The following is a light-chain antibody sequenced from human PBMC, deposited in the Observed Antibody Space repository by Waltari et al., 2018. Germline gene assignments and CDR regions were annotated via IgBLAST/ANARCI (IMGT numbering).Light chain of an antibody. V-gene: IGKV3-20*01. J-gene: IGKJ3*01. CDR3: QQYGSSHLFA. CDR1: QSINTNC. CDR2: GAS. Sequence: ETVLTQSLGTLSLSPGARVTLSCRASQSINTNCLACYQQKPGQAPRLLIYGASSRATGTPDRCSGSGSGTDFTITVSRLEPEDVAVYYCQQYGSSHLFAFGPGTKVDI.